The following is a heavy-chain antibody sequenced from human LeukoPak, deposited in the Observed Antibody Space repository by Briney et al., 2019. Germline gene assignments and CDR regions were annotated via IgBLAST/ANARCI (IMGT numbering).Heavy chain of an antibody. CDR2: IYTSGST. Sequence: KPSETLSLTCTVSGGSISSYYWSWIRQPAGKGLEWIGRIYTSGSTNYNPSLKSRVTMSVDTSKNQFSLKLSSVTAADTAVYYCAREYNWNYVHYYYYTDVWGKGTTVTVSS. CDR3: AREYNWNYVHYYYYTDV. J-gene: IGHJ6*03. D-gene: IGHD1-7*01. V-gene: IGHV4-4*07. CDR1: GGSISSYY.